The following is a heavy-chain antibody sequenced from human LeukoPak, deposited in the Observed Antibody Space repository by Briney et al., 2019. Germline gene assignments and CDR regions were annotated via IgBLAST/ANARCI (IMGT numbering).Heavy chain of an antibody. CDR3: AKFRSPYYYGSGSYPDAFDI. CDR2: ISGSGGST. D-gene: IGHD3-10*01. V-gene: IGHV3-23*01. J-gene: IGHJ3*02. Sequence: GGSLRLSCAASGFTFSSYAMSWVRQAPGKGLEWVSAISGSGGSTYYADSVKGRFTISRDNSKNTLYLQMNSLRAEDTAVYYCAKFRSPYYYGSGSYPDAFDIWGQGTMVIVSS. CDR1: GFTFSSYA.